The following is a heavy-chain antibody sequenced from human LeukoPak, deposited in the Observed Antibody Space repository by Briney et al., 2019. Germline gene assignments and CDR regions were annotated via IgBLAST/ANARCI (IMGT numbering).Heavy chain of an antibody. D-gene: IGHD1-1*01. J-gene: IGHJ3*02. CDR3: ATLDRTTDAFDN. CDR1: GGSISSSSYY. CDR2: IYYSGST. V-gene: IGHV4-39*01. Sequence: SETLSLTCTVSGGSISSSSYYWGWIRQPPGKGLEWIGSIYYSGSTYYNPSLKSRVTISVDTSKNQFSLKLSSVTAADTAVYYCATLDRTTDAFDNWGQGTMVTVSS.